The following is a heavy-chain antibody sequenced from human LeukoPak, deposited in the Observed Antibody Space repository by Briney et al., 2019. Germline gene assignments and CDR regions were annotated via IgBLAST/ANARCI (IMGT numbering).Heavy chain of an antibody. CDR1: GYTLSELS. V-gene: IGHV1-24*01. Sequence: ASVKVSCKVSGYTLSELSMFWVRQAPGKGLEWMGGFDPEEGETVYAQKFQGRVTMTEDTSTDTAYMELSSLRSEDTAVYYRATPGSKELWFGDLLPDEYFHHWGQGTLVTVSS. CDR3: ATPGSKELWFGDLLPDEYFHH. CDR2: FDPEEGET. D-gene: IGHD3-10*01. J-gene: IGHJ1*01.